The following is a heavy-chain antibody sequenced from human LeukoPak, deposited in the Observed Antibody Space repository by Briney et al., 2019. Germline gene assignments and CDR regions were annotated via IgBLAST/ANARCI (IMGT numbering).Heavy chain of an antibody. CDR2: IYYSGST. D-gene: IGHD6-19*01. J-gene: IGHJ4*02. V-gene: IGHV4-59*08. CDR3: ARHPSTPNTDKTYSGWLYYFDY. CDR1: GGSISSYY. Sequence: KPSQTLSLTCTVSGGSISSYYWSWIRQPPGKGLEWIGYIYYSGSTNYNPSLKSRVTISVDTSKNQFSLKLSSVTAADTAVYYCARHPSTPNTDKTYSGWLYYFDYWGQGTLVTVSS.